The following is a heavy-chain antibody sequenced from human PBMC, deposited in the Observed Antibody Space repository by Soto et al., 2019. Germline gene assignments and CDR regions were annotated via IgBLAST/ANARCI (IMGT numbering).Heavy chain of an antibody. V-gene: IGHV4-39*01. CDR3: ARGDSSGYYYALSAFDI. CDR2: IYYSGST. Sequence: QLQLQESGPGLVKPSETLSLTCTVSGGSISSSSYYWGWIRQPPGKGLEWIGSIYYSGSTYYNPSLKSRVIISVDTSKNQFSLKLSSVTAADTAVYYCARGDSSGYYYALSAFDIWGQGTMVTVSS. J-gene: IGHJ3*02. CDR1: GGSISSSSYY. D-gene: IGHD3-22*01.